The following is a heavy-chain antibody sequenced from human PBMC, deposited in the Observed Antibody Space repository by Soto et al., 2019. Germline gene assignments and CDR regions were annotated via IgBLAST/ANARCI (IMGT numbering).Heavy chain of an antibody. D-gene: IGHD2-21*02. Sequence: QVQLQESGPGLVKPSGTLSLTCAVSGGSVSSSNWWSWVRQSPGKGLEWMGEIYHSGGAHYNPSLKSRATISLAKSKSQSSLRLTAVPAADTAVYYCARGPGVVVSADDAFDIWGPGTRVIVSS. CDR3: ARGPGVVVSADDAFDI. J-gene: IGHJ3*02. V-gene: IGHV4-4*02. CDR1: GGSVSSSNW. CDR2: IYHSGGA.